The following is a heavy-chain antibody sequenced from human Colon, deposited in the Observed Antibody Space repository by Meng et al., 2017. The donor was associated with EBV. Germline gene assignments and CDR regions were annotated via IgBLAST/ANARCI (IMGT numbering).Heavy chain of an antibody. CDR3: ARVGWRQWSFDL. CDR1: GGSISSGDYY. V-gene: IGHV4-30-4*01. D-gene: IGHD5-18*01. CDR2: IYYSGST. Sequence: QVQPQASAPALVKPSQTLSLTCTVSGGSISSGDYYRSWIRQPPGKGLELIGHIYYSGSTSYNPSLKSRVTISVDTSNNQFSLKLSSVTAADTAVYYCARVGWRQWSFDLWGRGTLVTVSS. J-gene: IGHJ2*01.